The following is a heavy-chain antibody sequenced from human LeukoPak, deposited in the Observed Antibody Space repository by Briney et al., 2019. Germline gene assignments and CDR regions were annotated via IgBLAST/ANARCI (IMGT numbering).Heavy chain of an antibody. CDR1: GGPFSLYF. V-gene: IGHV4-34*01. CDR2: INQSGST. CDR3: AFSQEMADAFDI. Sequence: PSETLSLNCVVSGGPFSLYFWSWIRQPPGKGLEWIGEINQSGSTNYNPSLKGRVTTSVDTSKKRLSLKLSSVTAADTAVYYCAFSQEMADAFDIWGPGTMVTVSS. D-gene: IGHD5-24*01. J-gene: IGHJ3*02.